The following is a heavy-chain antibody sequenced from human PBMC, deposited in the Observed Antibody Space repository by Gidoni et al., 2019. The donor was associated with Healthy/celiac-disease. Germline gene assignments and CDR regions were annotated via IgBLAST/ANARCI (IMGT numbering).Heavy chain of an antibody. Sequence: QITLKESGPTLVKPTQTLTLTCTFSGLSLSTSGVGVGWIRQPPGKALEWLALIYWDDDKRYSPSLKSRLTITKDTSKNQVVLTMTNMDPVDTATYYCAHGGNYDSSGGRYFQHWGQGTLVTVSS. CDR3: AHGGNYDSSGGRYFQH. CDR1: GLSLSTSGVG. CDR2: IYWDDDK. J-gene: IGHJ1*01. D-gene: IGHD3-22*01. V-gene: IGHV2-5*02.